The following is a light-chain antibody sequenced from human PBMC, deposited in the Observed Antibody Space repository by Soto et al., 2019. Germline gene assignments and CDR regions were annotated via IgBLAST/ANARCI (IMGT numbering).Light chain of an antibody. CDR2: GAS. CDR3: LQDYNYPWT. J-gene: IGKJ1*01. V-gene: IGKV3-15*01. CDR1: QSVNNY. Sequence: EIVLTQSPATLSLSPGERATLSCRASQSVNNYLAWYQQKPGQAPRLLIYGASTRATGIPARFSGSGSGSDFTLTISSLQPEDYATYYCLQDYNYPWTFGQGTKVDIK.